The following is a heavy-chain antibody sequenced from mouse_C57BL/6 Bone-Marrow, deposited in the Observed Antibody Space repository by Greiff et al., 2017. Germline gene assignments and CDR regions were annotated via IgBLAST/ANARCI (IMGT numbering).Heavy chain of an antibody. CDR2: IYPGSGST. J-gene: IGHJ4*01. CDR3: AGRWLQASYYAGDY. V-gene: IGHV1-55*01. CDR1: GYTFTSYW. D-gene: IGHD2-2*01. Sequence: VKLQQPGAELVKPGASVKMSCKASGYTFTSYWITWVKQRPGQGLEWIGDIYPGSGSTNYNEKFKGKATLTVDTSSSTAYMQLNSLTSEDSAVFSCAGRWLQASYYAGDYWGQGTSVTVSS.